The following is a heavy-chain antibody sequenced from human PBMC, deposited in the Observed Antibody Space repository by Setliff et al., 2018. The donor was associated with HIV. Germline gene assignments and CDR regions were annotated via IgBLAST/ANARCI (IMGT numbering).Heavy chain of an antibody. CDR3: AGGRYFRDISDSRFDF. CDR1: GGSISSSTYY. CDR2: ILYTGNT. J-gene: IGHJ4*02. V-gene: IGHV4-39*07. D-gene: IGHD2-21*02. Sequence: SETLSLTCSVSGGSISSSTYYWGWIRQPPGKGLEWIGDILYTGNTYYNPSLASRLVMSLDPSKNQFSLKLNSMTAADTAMYYCAGGRYFRDISDSRFDFWGQGKLVTVSS.